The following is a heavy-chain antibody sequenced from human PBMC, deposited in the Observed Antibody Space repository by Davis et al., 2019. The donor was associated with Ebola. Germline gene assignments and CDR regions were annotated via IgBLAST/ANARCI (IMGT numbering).Heavy chain of an antibody. CDR1: GNSFTSFW. Sequence: GESLKISCKGSGNSFTSFWIGWVRQMPGKGLEWMGVIYTGDSDTRYSPSFEGQVTISVDRSVSTAYLQWSSLRASDSAIYYCARRGGNYKRQGFWFDTWGQGILVTVSS. D-gene: IGHD1-26*01. J-gene: IGHJ5*02. CDR3: ARRGGNYKRQGFWFDT. CDR2: IYTGDSDT. V-gene: IGHV5-51*01.